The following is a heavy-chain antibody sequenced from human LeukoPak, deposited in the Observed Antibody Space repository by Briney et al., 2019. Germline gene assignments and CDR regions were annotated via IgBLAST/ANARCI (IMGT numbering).Heavy chain of an antibody. CDR1: GGSISSSSYY. CDR2: IYYGGST. V-gene: IGHV4-39*01. Sequence: SETLSLTCTVSGGSISSSSYYWGWIRQPPGKGLEWIGSIYYGGSTYYNPSLKSRVTISVDTSKNQFSLKLSSVTAADTAVYYCANRYCSSTSCYFDPWGQGTLVTVSS. D-gene: IGHD2-2*01. J-gene: IGHJ5*02. CDR3: ANRYCSSTSCYFDP.